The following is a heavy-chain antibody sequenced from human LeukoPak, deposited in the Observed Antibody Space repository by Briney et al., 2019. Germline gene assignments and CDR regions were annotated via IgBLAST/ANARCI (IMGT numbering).Heavy chain of an antibody. V-gene: IGHV4-59*01. Sequence: SETLSLTCTVSGGSISSDYWSWIRQPPGKGLEWIGYIYYSGRTYYNPSLKSRITISVDTSKNQFSLELSSVTAADTAVYYCARGFYSPHYWGQGTLVSVSS. J-gene: IGHJ4*02. CDR1: GGSISSDY. CDR2: IYYSGRT. D-gene: IGHD4-11*01. CDR3: ARGFYSPHY.